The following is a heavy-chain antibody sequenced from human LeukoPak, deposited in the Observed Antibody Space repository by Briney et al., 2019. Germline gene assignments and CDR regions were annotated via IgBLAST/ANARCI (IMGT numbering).Heavy chain of an antibody. CDR3: AKVTDSSGYFPSDY. Sequence: GGSLRLSCAASGFTFSIYAMRWVRQAPGKGLEWVAVIWYDGSNKYYADSVKGRSTISRDNSKNTLYLQMNSLRADDTAVYYCAKVTDSSGYFPSDYWGQGTLVTVSS. CDR1: GFTFSIYA. J-gene: IGHJ4*02. V-gene: IGHV3-33*06. CDR2: IWYDGSNK. D-gene: IGHD3-22*01.